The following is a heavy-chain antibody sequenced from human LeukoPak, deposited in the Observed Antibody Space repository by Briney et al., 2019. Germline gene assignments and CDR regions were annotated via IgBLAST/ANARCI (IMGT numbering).Heavy chain of an antibody. CDR1: GGSISSGGYY. D-gene: IGHD3-22*01. J-gene: IGHJ4*02. CDR2: IYPSGST. V-gene: IGHV4-61*02. CDR3: ARDSSGYYYDY. Sequence: SQTLSLTCPVSGGSISSGGYYWSWLPQPACKGLKWMGRIYPSGSTNYNPSLKRPVTSSVDTSKNQFSPQLSGVTAADTSVPYCARDSSGYYYDYWGQGTLVTVSS.